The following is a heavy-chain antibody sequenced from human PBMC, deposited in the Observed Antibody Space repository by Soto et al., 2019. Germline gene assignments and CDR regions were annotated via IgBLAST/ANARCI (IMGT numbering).Heavy chain of an antibody. CDR1: GFIFSNFA. J-gene: IGHJ6*03. D-gene: IGHD3-3*01. V-gene: IGHV3-23*01. CDR3: TTDQHDFWSGYYQNSYYYYMDV. CDR2: ISGSGASS. Sequence: GGSLRLSCAASGFIFSNFAMSWVRQAPGKGLEWVSGISGSGASSYYADSVKGRFTISRDNSKNTLYLQMNSLKTEDTAVYYCTTDQHDFWSGYYQNSYYYYMDVWGKGTTVTVSS.